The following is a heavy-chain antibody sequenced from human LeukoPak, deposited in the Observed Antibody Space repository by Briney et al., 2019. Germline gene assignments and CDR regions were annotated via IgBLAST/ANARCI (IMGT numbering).Heavy chain of an antibody. CDR3: ARDGMRGYSYGLEIDY. CDR2: IYTSGST. V-gene: IGHV4-61*02. CDR1: GGSISSGSYY. D-gene: IGHD5-18*01. J-gene: IGHJ4*02. Sequence: SQTLSLTCTVSGGSISSGSYYWSWIRQTAGKGLEWIGRIYTSGSTNYNPSLKSRVTISVDTSKNQFSLKLSSVTAADTAVYYCARDGMRGYSYGLEIDYWGQGTLVTVSS.